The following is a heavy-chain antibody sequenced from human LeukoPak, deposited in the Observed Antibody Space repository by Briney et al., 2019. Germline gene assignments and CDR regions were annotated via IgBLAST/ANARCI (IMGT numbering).Heavy chain of an antibody. CDR2: ISSSSYI. V-gene: IGHV3-21*01. CDR3: AREPPLNVDTAMVGVY. D-gene: IGHD5-18*01. CDR1: GFTFSSYS. J-gene: IGHJ4*02. Sequence: PGGSLRLSCAASGFTFSSYSMNWVRQAPGKGLEWVSSISSSSYIYYADSVKGRFTISRDNAKNSLYLQMNSLRAEDTAVYYCAREPPLNVDTAMVGVYWGQGTLVTVSS.